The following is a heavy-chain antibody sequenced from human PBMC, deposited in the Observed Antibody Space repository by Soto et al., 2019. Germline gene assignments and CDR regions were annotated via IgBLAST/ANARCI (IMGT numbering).Heavy chain of an antibody. CDR3: ARRGATGYYSTHYYGMDV. V-gene: IGHV1-8*01. CDR1: GYTFNTYD. Sequence: QEQLVQSGAEVKKPGASVKISCKASGYTFNTYDINWVRQATGQGLERMGWMNPESGSTGFAQSFQGRITLTGNTSINTVYMEVSSLTNEDTAVYFCARRGATGYYSTHYYGMDVWGPGTTVTVSS. J-gene: IGHJ6*02. CDR2: MNPESGST. D-gene: IGHD3-9*01.